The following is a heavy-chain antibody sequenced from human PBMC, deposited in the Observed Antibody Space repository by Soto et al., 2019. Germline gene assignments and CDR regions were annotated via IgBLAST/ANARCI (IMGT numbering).Heavy chain of an antibody. V-gene: IGHV6-1*01. CDR3: ARDIVVVPAAPEYYYYYMDV. Sequence: SQTLSLTCAISGDSVCSNSAAWNWIRQSPSRGLEWLGRTYYRSKWYNDYAVSVKSRITINPDTSKNQFSLQLNSATPEDTAVYYCARDIVVVPAAPEYYYYYMDVWGKGTTVTVSS. CDR2: TYYRSKWYN. CDR1: GDSVCSNSAA. J-gene: IGHJ6*03. D-gene: IGHD2-2*01.